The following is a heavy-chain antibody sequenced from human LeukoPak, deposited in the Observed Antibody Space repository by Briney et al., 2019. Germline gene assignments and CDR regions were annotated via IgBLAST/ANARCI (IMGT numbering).Heavy chain of an antibody. CDR2: ISGSGGST. V-gene: IGHV3-23*01. CDR1: GFTFSSYA. CDR3: ATAFWSGYYYYYGMDV. J-gene: IGHJ6*02. D-gene: IGHD3-3*01. Sequence: PGGSLRLSCAASGFTFSSYAMSWVRQAPGKGLEWVSAISGSGGSTYYADSVKGRFTISRDNSKNTLYLQMNSLRAEDTAVYYCATAFWSGYYYYYGMDVWGQGTTVTVSS.